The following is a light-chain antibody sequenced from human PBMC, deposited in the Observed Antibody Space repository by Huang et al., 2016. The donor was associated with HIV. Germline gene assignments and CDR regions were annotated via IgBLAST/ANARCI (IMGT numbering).Light chain of an antibody. CDR1: QSISTY. Sequence: TVLTQSPAILSLSPGERATLSCRASQSISTYLAWYQQKPGQAPRLLIYDASNRATGIPARCSGSGSGTDFTLSISSLEPEDFAVYYCQQRLNWPLTFGGGTKVEIK. J-gene: IGKJ4*01. CDR2: DAS. CDR3: QQRLNWPLT. V-gene: IGKV3-11*01.